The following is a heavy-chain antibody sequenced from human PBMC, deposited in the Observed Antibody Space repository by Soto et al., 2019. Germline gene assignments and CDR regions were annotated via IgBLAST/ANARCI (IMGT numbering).Heavy chain of an antibody. J-gene: IGHJ5*02. D-gene: IGHD1-1*01. CDR2: IYATGTT. CDR3: VRDGTKTLRDWFDP. Sequence: SETLSLTCTVSGASISGFYWSWIRKSAGKGLEWIGRIYATGTTDYNPSLKSRVMMSVDSSKKQFSLKLRSVTAADTAVYYCVRDGTKTLRDWFDPWGQGISVTVSS. V-gene: IGHV4-4*07. CDR1: GASISGFY.